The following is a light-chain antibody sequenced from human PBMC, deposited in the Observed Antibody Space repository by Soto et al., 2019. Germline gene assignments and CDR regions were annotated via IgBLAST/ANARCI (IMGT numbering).Light chain of an antibody. CDR2: GAS. V-gene: IGKV3-20*01. CDR1: QSVSSNY. Sequence: EIVLTQSPGTLSLPPGERATLSCRASQSVSSNYLAWYQQKPGQAPRLLIYGASSRATGIPDRFSGSGSGTDFTLTISRLAPEDFAVYYCQQYGSSPETFGQGTKVDIK. J-gene: IGKJ1*01. CDR3: QQYGSSPET.